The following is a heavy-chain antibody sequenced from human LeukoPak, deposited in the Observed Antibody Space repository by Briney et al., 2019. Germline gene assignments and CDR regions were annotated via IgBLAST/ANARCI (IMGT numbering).Heavy chain of an antibody. J-gene: IGHJ4*02. D-gene: IGHD3-10*01. V-gene: IGHV3-23*01. CDR1: GFNFGSYS. Sequence: QSGGSLRLSCAASGFNFGSYSMTWVRQAPGKGLEWVSVMSADSATTFYADSVKGRFTISRGNAKNTVFLQMSSLRAEDTALYYCARKSASGNYPLDYWGQGTLVTVSS. CDR3: ARKSASGNYPLDY. CDR2: MSADSATT.